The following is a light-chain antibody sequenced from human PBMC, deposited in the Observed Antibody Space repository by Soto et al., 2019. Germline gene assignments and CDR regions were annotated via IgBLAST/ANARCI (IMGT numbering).Light chain of an antibody. CDR1: ESLSNY. CDR3: QQRSNCPLT. Sequence: EVVLTQSAATLSLSPGERATLSCRATESLSNYLAWYQQKPGQAPRLLIYDASNRATGIPARFSGSGSGTDFTLTISSLEPEDFAIYYCQQRSNCPLTFGQGTKVEIK. V-gene: IGKV3-11*01. CDR2: DAS. J-gene: IGKJ1*01.